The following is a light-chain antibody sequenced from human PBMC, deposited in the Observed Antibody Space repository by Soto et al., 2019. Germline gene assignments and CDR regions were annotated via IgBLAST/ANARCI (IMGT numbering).Light chain of an antibody. Sequence: DIQMTQSPSPLSASVGDRVTITCQASQDIRNYLNWYQKKPGKAPKLLIYDATSLETGAPSRFSGSGSGTDFSFIIRSLQPEDLATYYCQQYAEQFTFGPGTRVDVQ. J-gene: IGKJ3*01. CDR1: QDIRNY. V-gene: IGKV1-33*01. CDR2: DAT. CDR3: QQYAEQFT.